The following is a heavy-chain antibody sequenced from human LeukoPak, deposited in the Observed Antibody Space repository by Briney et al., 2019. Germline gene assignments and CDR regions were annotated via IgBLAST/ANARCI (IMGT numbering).Heavy chain of an antibody. Sequence: GGSLRLSCAVSGFIFSSYGMHWVRQAPGKGLEWVAVISYDGSNKYYADSVKGRFTISRDNAKTSLYLQMNSLRAEDTALYYCAKDLGPGSMATSPGFDYWGQGTLVTVSS. V-gene: IGHV3-30*18. CDR2: ISYDGSNK. D-gene: IGHD5-24*01. CDR3: AKDLGPGSMATSPGFDY. J-gene: IGHJ4*02. CDR1: GFIFSSYG.